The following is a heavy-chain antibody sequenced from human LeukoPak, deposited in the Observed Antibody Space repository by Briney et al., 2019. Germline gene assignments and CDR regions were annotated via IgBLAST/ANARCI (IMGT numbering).Heavy chain of an antibody. CDR1: GSSISSGYY. CDR3: ASSGWYEGGVY. Sequence: SETLSLTCTVSGSSISSGYYWGWIRPPPGKGLEWIGNIYHSGSTYYNPSLKSRVTISVDTSKNHFSLKLSSVTAADTAVYYCASSGWYEGGVYWGQGTLVAVSS. V-gene: IGHV4-38-2*02. D-gene: IGHD6-19*01. J-gene: IGHJ4*02. CDR2: IYHSGST.